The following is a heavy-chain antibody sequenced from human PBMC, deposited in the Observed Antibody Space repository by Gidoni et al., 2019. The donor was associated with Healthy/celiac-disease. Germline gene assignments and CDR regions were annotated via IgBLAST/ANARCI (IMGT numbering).Heavy chain of an antibody. D-gene: IGHD3-22*01. J-gene: IGHJ3*02. CDR2: LSSSSSYI. Sequence: EVQLVESGGGLVKPGGSRRLSCAASGFTCRSYSMNWVRKAPGKGLGCVSSLSSSSSYIYYADSVKGRFTISRDNAKNSLYLQMNSLRAEYTAVYYCARSTYYYDSSGYYHYANLGAFDIWGQGTMVTVSS. CDR1: GFTCRSYS. V-gene: IGHV3-21*01. CDR3: ARSTYYYDSSGYYHYANLGAFDI.